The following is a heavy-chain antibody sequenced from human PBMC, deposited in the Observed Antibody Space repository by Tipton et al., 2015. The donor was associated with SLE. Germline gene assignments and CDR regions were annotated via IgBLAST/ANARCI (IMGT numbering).Heavy chain of an antibody. CDR3: AGRTMVVTHDAFDI. CDR2: ISAYNVNT. D-gene: IGHD4-23*01. Sequence: QLVQSGAEVKKPGASVKVSCKASGYTFTSYGISWVRQAPGQGLEWMGWISAYNVNTNYAQKLQGRVTMTTDTSTSTAYMELRSLRSDDTAVYYCAGRTMVVTHDAFDIWGQGTMVPVSS. CDR1: GYTFTSYG. V-gene: IGHV1-18*01. J-gene: IGHJ3*02.